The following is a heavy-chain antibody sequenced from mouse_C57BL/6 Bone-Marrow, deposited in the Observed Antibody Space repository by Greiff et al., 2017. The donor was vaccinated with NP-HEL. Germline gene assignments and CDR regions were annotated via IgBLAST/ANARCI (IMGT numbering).Heavy chain of an antibody. CDR1: GYTFTDYY. Sequence: VQLQQSGAELVRPGASVKLSCKASGYTFTDYYINWVKQRPGQGLEWIARIYPGSGNTYYNEKFKGKATLTAEKSSSTAYMQLSSLTSEDSAVYFCARWGYDYDGAWFAYWGQGTLVTVSA. CDR3: ARWGYDYDGAWFAY. V-gene: IGHV1-76*01. J-gene: IGHJ3*01. D-gene: IGHD2-4*01. CDR2: IYPGSGNT.